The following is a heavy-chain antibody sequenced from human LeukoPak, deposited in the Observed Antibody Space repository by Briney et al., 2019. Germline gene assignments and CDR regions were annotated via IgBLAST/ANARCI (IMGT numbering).Heavy chain of an antibody. CDR3: AKGRAVAGTIDY. CDR2: ISYDGSNK. D-gene: IGHD6-19*01. CDR1: GFTFSSYG. V-gene: IGHV3-30*18. J-gene: IGHJ4*02. Sequence: GRSLRLSCAASGFTFSSYGMHWVRQAPGKGLEWVAVISYDGSNKYYADSVKGRFTISRDNSKNTLYLQMNSLRAEDTAVYYCAKGRAVAGTIDYWGQGTLVTVSS.